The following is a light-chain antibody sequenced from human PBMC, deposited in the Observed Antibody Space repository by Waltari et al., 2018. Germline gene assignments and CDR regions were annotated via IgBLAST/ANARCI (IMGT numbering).Light chain of an antibody. CDR3: ASWDDDLSGVV. V-gene: IGLV1-36*01. Sequence: QSVLTQPPSVSEAPRQRVTISCSGFRSNIGNNAVTWYQQFPGRAPKLLIYYDDLLPSGVSDRFSGSKSGTSASLAISGLQSEDEAYYYCASWDDDLSGVVFGGGTKLTVL. J-gene: IGLJ2*01. CDR1: RSNIGNNA. CDR2: YDD.